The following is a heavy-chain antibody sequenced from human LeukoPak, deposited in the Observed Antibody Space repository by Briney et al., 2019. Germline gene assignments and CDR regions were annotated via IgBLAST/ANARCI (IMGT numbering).Heavy chain of an antibody. J-gene: IGHJ4*02. CDR3: AKDRYSYAFEYSDS. CDR1: GFTFSSYG. V-gene: IGHV3-30*18. CDR2: ISNDGSKK. D-gene: IGHD5-18*01. Sequence: GGSLRLSCAASGFTFSSYGMHWVRQAPGKGLDWVAVISNDGSKKYYADSVKGRFTISRDDSKNTLSLQVSSLRTEDTAVYYCAKDRYSYAFEYSDSWGQGTLVTVSS.